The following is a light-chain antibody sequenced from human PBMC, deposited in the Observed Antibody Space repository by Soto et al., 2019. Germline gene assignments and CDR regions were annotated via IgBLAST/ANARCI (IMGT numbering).Light chain of an antibody. CDR3: QQYGSSPLWT. V-gene: IGKV3-20*01. J-gene: IGKJ1*01. CDR2: GAS. Sequence: ESVLTQSPGTLSLSPGERATLSCRASQSVSSSYLAWYQQKPGQAPRLLIYGASSRATGIPDRFGGSGSGTDFTLTISRLEPEDFAVYYCQQYGSSPLWTFGQGTKVDIK. CDR1: QSVSSSY.